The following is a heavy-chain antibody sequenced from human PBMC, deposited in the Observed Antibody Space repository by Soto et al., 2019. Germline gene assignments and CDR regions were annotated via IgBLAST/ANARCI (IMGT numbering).Heavy chain of an antibody. CDR2: FVPLFGST. V-gene: IGHV1-69*01. CDR3: ATHSLGTSSPPYFDN. CDR1: GGTFSGYA. D-gene: IGHD2-15*01. Sequence: QVQLVQSGAEVKKPGSSVKVSCQASGGTFSGYALTWVRQAPGQGLEWMGEFVPLFGSTNYAQKFAGRITIIADESTSTGYMELSTLRSEDTAVYYFATHSLGTSSPPYFDNWGQGTLVTVSS. J-gene: IGHJ4*02.